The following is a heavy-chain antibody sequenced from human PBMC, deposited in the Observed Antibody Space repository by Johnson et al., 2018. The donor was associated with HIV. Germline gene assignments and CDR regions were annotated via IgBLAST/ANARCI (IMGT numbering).Heavy chain of an antibody. D-gene: IGHD4-23*01. CDR3: ARKSVINFDAIDV. Sequence: VQLVESGGGVVQPGRSLRLSCAASGFTFSSYTMHWVRQAPGKGLEWVADITCDGSEKYYVDSVKGRFTISRDNAKNSLYLQMNSLRAEDTAVYFCARKSVINFDAIDVWGRGTLVTVSS. J-gene: IGHJ3*01. CDR1: GFTFSSYT. CDR2: ITCDGSEK. V-gene: IGHV3-7*01.